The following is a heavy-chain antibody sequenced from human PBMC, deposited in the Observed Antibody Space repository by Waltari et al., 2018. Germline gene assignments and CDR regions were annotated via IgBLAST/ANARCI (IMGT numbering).Heavy chain of an antibody. CDR1: GFSFGSYS. Sequence: EVRVVGSVGVVVKPGGSLRPAGSASGFSFGSYSMNCVRQAPGKGLEWVSPISNSSSCVYYADSVEGGRIISREDAKNSLYLQLNSMRAEETAVVYCAGDAPSGGGDYWGPGTMVTVSS. J-gene: IGHJ4*02. CDR3: AGDAPSGGGDY. D-gene: IGHD3-10*01. V-gene: IGHV3-21*01. CDR2: ISNSSSCV.